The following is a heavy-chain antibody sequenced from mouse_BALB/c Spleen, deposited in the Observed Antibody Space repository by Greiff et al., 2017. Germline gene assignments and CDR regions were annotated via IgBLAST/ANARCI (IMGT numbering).Heavy chain of an antibody. CDR3: VRNGYDGGDYFDY. J-gene: IGHJ2*01. CDR1: GFSLTSYD. Sequence: QVQLKESGPGLVAPSQSLSITCTVSGFSLTSYDISWIRQPPGKGLEWLGVIWTGGGTNYNSAFMSRLSISKDNSKSQVFLKMNSLQTDDTAIYYCVRNGYDGGDYFDYWGQGTTLTVSS. V-gene: IGHV2-9-2*01. D-gene: IGHD2-2*01. CDR2: IWTGGGT.